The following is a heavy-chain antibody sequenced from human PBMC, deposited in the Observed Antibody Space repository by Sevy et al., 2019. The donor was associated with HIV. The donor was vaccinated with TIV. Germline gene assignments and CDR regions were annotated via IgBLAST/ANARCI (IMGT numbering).Heavy chain of an antibody. CDR2: LIGGGSRK. CDR3: AKRRVQSGLSGGGANYGMDV. D-gene: IGHD2-8*02. CDR1: GFPFSNFA. Sequence: GGSLRLSCAASGFPFSNFAMSWVRQAPGKGLEWVSTLIGGGSRKYYADSVTGRFILSRDNPRNTLYLQMNSLRAEDTSMYYCAKRRVQSGLSGGGANYGMDVCGRGTTVTVSS. V-gene: IGHV3-23*01. J-gene: IGHJ6*02.